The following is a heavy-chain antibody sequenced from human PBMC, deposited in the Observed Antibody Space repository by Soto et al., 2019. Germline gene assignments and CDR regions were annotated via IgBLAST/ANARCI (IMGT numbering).Heavy chain of an antibody. D-gene: IGHD6-13*01. CDR2: IYYSGST. Sequence: SETLSLTCTVSGGSISSYYLSWIRQPPGKGLEWIGYIYYSGSTNYNPSLKSRVTISVDTSKNQFSLKLSSVTAADTAVYYCARLVAAAGSDAFDIWGQGTIVTVSS. V-gene: IGHV4-59*01. CDR1: GGSISSYY. J-gene: IGHJ3*02. CDR3: ARLVAAAGSDAFDI.